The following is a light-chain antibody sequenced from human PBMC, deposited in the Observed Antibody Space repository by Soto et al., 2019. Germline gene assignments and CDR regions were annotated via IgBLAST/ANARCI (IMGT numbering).Light chain of an antibody. J-gene: IGKJ4*01. CDR2: AAS. Sequence: EIQMAQSPSALSASVGDIVTITCEASQSIGGFLNWYQQKLGKAPKILIYAASSLQSGVPSRFSGSGSGTDFNLTLSSLQTEDCATYYCQQRYSTTLTFGGGTKVDIK. CDR1: QSIGGF. CDR3: QQRYSTTLT. V-gene: IGKV1-39*01.